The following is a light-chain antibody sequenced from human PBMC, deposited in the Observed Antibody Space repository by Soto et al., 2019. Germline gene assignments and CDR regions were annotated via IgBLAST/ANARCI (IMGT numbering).Light chain of an antibody. CDR3: CSYAGSSTPLV. J-gene: IGLJ1*01. Sequence: QSALTQPASVSGSPGQSITISCTGTSSDVGSYNLVSWYQQHPGKAPKLMIYEGSKRPSGVSNRFSGSKSGNTASLTISGLQAEDEADYYCCSYAGSSTPLVFGTGTTVTVL. CDR1: SSDVGSYNL. CDR2: EGS. V-gene: IGLV2-23*01.